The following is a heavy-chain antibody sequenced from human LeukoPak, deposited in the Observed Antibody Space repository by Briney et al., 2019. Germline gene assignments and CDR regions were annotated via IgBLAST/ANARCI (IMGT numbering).Heavy chain of an antibody. J-gene: IGHJ4*02. D-gene: IGHD3-22*01. Sequence: ASVKVSCKSSGYTFTDYYIHWVRQAPGQGLEWMGWINPNSGDTKYARKFQGRVTMTRDTSNSTAYVELNRLRSDDSAVYFCARDSGYYYVSSGELDSWGQGTLVTVSS. CDR3: ARDSGYYYVSSGELDS. CDR2: INPNSGDT. V-gene: IGHV1-2*02. CDR1: GYTFTDYY.